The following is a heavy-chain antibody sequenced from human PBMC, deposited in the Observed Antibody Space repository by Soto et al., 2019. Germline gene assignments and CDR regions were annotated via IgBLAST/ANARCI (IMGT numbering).Heavy chain of an antibody. Sequence: ASVKVSCKASGGTFSSYAISWVRQAPGQGLEWMGGIIPIFGTANYAQKFQGRVTITADESTSTVYMELSSLRSEDTAVYYCARGPRAVAGPRYFDYWGQGTLVTVSS. CDR2: IIPIFGTA. V-gene: IGHV1-69*13. D-gene: IGHD6-19*01. CDR3: ARGPRAVAGPRYFDY. CDR1: GGTFSSYA. J-gene: IGHJ4*02.